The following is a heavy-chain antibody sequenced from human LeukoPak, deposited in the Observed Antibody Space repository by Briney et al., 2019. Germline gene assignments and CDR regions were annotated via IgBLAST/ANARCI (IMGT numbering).Heavy chain of an antibody. CDR1: GFTFSSYN. Sequence: GGSLRLSFAASGFTFSSYNMNWVRQAPGKGLEWVSSISSSSSYIYYAESVKGRFTISRDNAKNSLYLQMNSLRAEDTAVYYCARDDGFDIWGQGTMVTVSS. J-gene: IGHJ3*02. CDR2: ISSSSSYI. CDR3: ARDDGFDI. V-gene: IGHV3-21*01.